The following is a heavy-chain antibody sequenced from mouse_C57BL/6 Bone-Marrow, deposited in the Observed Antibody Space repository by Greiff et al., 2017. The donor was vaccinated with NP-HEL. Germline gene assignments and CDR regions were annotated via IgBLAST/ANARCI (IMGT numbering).Heavy chain of an antibody. D-gene: IGHD4-1*01. Sequence: EVKLVESGEGLVKPGGSLKLSCAASGFTFSSYAMSWVRQTPEKRLEWVAYISSGGDYIYYADTVKGRFTISRDNDRNTLYLQMSSLKSEDTAMYYCTRDSRTGKFDYWGQGTTLTVSS. J-gene: IGHJ2*01. CDR1: GFTFSSYA. CDR2: ISSGGDYI. CDR3: TRDSRTGKFDY. V-gene: IGHV5-9-1*02.